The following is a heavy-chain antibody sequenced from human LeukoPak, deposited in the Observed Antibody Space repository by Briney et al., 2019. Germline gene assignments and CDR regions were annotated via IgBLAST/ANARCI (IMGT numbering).Heavy chain of an antibody. D-gene: IGHD1-26*01. Sequence: PGGSLRLSCAASGFTFSSYWMHWVRQAPGKGLVWVSRINSDGSSTSYADSVKGRFTISRDNSKNTLYLQMNSLRAEDTAVYYCARDWGGIVGATTGDYWGQGTLVTVSS. V-gene: IGHV3-74*01. CDR1: GFTFSSYW. CDR3: ARDWGGIVGATTGDY. CDR2: INSDGSST. J-gene: IGHJ4*02.